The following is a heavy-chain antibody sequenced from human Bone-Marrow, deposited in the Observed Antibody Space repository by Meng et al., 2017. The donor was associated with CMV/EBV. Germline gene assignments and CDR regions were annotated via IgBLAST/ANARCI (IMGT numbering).Heavy chain of an antibody. CDR2: ISYDGSNK. V-gene: IGHV3-30*19. CDR1: GFTFSSYG. Sequence: GESLKISCAASGFTFSSYGMHWVRQAPGKGLEWVAVISYDGSNKYYADSVKGRFTISRDNSKNTLYLQMNSLRAEDTAVYYCARAQRYYDFCYWGQGTLVTVSS. J-gene: IGHJ4*02. CDR3: ARAQRYYDFCY. D-gene: IGHD3-3*01.